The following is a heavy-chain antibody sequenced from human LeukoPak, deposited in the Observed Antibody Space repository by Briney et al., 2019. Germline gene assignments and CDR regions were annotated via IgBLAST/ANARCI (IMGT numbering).Heavy chain of an antibody. J-gene: IGHJ3*02. CDR2: IYYSGST. CDR3: ARSDAWDGSGSYDI. Sequence: PSQTLSLTCTVSGGSISSGDYYWSWIRQPPGKGLEWIGYIYYSGSTYYNPSLKSRVTIPVDTSKNQFSLKLSSVTAADTAVYYCARSDAWDGSGSYDIWGQGTMVTVSS. D-gene: IGHD3-10*01. V-gene: IGHV4-30-4*08. CDR1: GGSISSGDYY.